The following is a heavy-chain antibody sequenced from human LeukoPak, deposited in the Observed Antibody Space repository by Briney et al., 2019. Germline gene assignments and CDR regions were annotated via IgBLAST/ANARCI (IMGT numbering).Heavy chain of an antibody. CDR1: GFPFSSYS. CDR3: ARAVGATDFWYFDL. V-gene: IGHV3-30-3*01. CDR2: IPYDGSNE. D-gene: IGHD1-26*01. J-gene: IGHJ2*01. Sequence: PGGSLRLSCAASGFPFSSYSMHWARQAPGKGLEWVALIPYDGSNEYSADSVKGRFTISRDNSKNTLYLQMNSLSIKDTAVFYCARAVGATDFWYFDLGGRGPLVIVSS.